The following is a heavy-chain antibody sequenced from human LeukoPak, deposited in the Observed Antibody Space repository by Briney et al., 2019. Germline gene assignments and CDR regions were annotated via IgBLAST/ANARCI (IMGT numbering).Heavy chain of an antibody. D-gene: IGHD2-15*01. CDR3: ARVGQVVAATQGSFDY. J-gene: IGHJ4*02. CDR2: ISAYNGSK. Sequence: ASVKVSCKASGYTFTSYGISWVRQAPGQGLEWMGRISAYNGSKNYARTLQRRVTMTSHTSTSTAYMELSSLRSDDRAVYYCARVGQVVAATQGSFDYWGQGAQVSVCS. V-gene: IGHV1-18*01. CDR1: GYTFTSYG.